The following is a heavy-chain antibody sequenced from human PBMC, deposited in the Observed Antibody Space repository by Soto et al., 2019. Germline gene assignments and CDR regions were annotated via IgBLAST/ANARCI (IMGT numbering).Heavy chain of an antibody. J-gene: IGHJ6*02. CDR1: GGSISSGGYY. CDR2: IYYSGST. V-gene: IGHV4-31*03. CDR3: AREEGSSSWSTPYYYYGMDV. Sequence: SETLSLTCTVPGGSISSGGYYWSWIRQHPGKGLEWIGYIYYSGSTYYNPSLKSRVTISVDTSKNQFSLKLSSVTAADTAVYYCAREEGSSSWSTPYYYYGMDVWGQGTTVTVSS. D-gene: IGHD6-13*01.